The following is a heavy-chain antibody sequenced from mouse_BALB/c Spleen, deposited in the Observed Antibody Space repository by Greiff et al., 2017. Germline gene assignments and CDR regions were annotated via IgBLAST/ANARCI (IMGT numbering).Heavy chain of an antibody. D-gene: IGHD3-1*01. V-gene: IGHV3-5*02. Sequence: EVKVEESGPGLVKPSQTVSLTCTVTGISITTGNYRWSWIRQFPGNKLEWIGYIYYSGTITYNPSLTSRTTITRDTSKNQFFLEMNSLTAEDTATYYCARERNSSGYDYWGQGTTLTVSS. CDR3: ARERNSSGYDY. CDR2: IYYSGTI. J-gene: IGHJ2*01. CDR1: GISITTGNYR.